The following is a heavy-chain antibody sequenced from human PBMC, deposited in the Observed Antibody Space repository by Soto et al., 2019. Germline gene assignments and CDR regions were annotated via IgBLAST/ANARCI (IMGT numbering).Heavy chain of an antibody. J-gene: IGHJ4*02. D-gene: IGHD4-17*01. CDR1: GFTFSSYA. CDR2: ISGSGGST. CDR3: AKKVDWTTVNPYYFDY. Sequence: GGSLRLSCAASGFTFSSYAMSWVRQAPGKGLEWVSAISGSGGSTYYADSVKGRFTISRDNSKNTLYLQMNSLRAEDTAVYYCAKKVDWTTVNPYYFDYWGQGTLVTVSS. V-gene: IGHV3-23*01.